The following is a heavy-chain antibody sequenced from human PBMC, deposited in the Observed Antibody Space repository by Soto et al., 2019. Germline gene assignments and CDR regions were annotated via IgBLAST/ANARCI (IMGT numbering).Heavy chain of an antibody. J-gene: IGHJ4*02. CDR1: GFTFRSYH. Sequence: GGSLRLSCAASGFTFRSYHMHWVRQAPGKGLEWVASISYDENNKYYTDSVKGRFTISRDNSKNTLYLQMNSLRAEDTAVYYCARDYYDSSGYYFDYWGQGTLVTVSS. V-gene: IGHV3-30-3*01. CDR2: ISYDENNK. CDR3: ARDYYDSSGYYFDY. D-gene: IGHD3-22*01.